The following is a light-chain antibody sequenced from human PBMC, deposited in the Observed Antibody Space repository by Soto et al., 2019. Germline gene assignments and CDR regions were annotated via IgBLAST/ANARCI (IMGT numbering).Light chain of an antibody. CDR1: QSVSSN. J-gene: IGKJ1*01. CDR3: QQYNNWPLP. Sequence: EIVMTQSPATLSVSPGERATLSCRASQSVSSNLAWYQQKPGQAPSLLIYGASTRATGIPARFSGSGSGTEFTLTISSLQSEDFAVYYCQQYNNWPLPFGQGTKVEIK. CDR2: GAS. V-gene: IGKV3-15*01.